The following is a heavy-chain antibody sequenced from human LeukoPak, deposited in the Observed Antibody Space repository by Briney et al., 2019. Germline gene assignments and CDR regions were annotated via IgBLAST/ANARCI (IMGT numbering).Heavy chain of an antibody. CDR3: ATESAAGSFDY. V-gene: IGHV3-53*01. J-gene: IGHJ4*02. Sequence: GGSLRLSCAASGFTVSRNYMSWVRQAPGKGLEWVSVIYDGGSTYYADSVKGRFTISRDNSKNTVYLQMNSLRAEETAIYYCATESAAGSFDYWGQGTLVTVSS. D-gene: IGHD6-13*01. CDR2: IYDGGST. CDR1: GFTVSRNY.